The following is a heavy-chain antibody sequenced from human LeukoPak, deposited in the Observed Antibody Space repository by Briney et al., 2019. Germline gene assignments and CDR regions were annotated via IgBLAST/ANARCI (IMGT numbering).Heavy chain of an antibody. V-gene: IGHV1-58*02. CDR1: GFTFTSSA. CDR3: AAVSVAPYAFDI. Sequence: ASVKVSCKASGFTFTSSAMQWVRQARGQRLEWIGWIVVGSGNTNYAQKFQERVTITRDMSTSTAYMELSSLRSEDTAVYYCAAVSVAPYAFDIWGQGTMVTVSS. D-gene: IGHD5-12*01. CDR2: IVVGSGNT. J-gene: IGHJ3*02.